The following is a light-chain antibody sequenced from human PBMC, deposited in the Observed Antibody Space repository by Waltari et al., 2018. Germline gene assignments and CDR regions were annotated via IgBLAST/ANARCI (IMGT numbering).Light chain of an antibody. J-gene: IGKJ1*01. CDR3: QHYVRLPVT. CDR1: QSVSRA. V-gene: IGKV3-20*01. Sequence: EIVLTQSPGTLSLSPGERVTLSCRASQSVSRALAWYQQKPGQAPRLLIYGASSRATGIPDRFSGSGSGTDFSLTISRLEHEDFAVYYCQHYVRLPVTFGQGTKVEIK. CDR2: GAS.